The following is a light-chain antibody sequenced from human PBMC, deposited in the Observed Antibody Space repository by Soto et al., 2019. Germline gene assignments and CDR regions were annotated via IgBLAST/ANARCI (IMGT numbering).Light chain of an antibody. V-gene: IGKV1-5*03. J-gene: IGKJ2*01. CDR2: KAT. CDR3: QQYNDFQSM. Sequence: DIQMTQSPSSLSASVGDRVTITCRASQTISSRLAWYQQKPGQAPKLLIYKATYLQTGVASRFSGSGSGTEVSLTISGLQPDDFAVYYCQQYNDFQSMFGQGTRLDI. CDR1: QTISSR.